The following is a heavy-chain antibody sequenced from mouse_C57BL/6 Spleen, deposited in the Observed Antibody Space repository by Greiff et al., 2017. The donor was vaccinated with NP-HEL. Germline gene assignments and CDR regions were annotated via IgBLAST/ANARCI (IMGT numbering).Heavy chain of an antibody. Sequence: VQLQQSGAELVKPGASVKLSCTASGFTIKDYYMHWVKQRPEQGLEWIGMIDPEDGDTNYAAKFQGKATITADTSSNTAYLQLSSLTSEDSAVYYCARKVAHYYALDDWGQGTSVTVSS. CDR2: IDPEDGDT. J-gene: IGHJ4*01. D-gene: IGHD1-1*02. CDR3: ARKVAHYYALDD. CDR1: GFTIKDYY. V-gene: IGHV14-2*01.